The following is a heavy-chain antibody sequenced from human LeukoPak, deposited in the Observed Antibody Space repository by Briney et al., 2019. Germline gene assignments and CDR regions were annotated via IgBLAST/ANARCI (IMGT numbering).Heavy chain of an antibody. CDR2: IYHSGST. D-gene: IGHD3-10*01. Sequence: SETLSLTCTVSGYSISSGYYWGWIRQPPGKGLEWIGSIYHSGSTYYNPSLRSRVTISVDTSKNQFSLWLSSVTAADTAVYYCARTYYGDNWFDPWGQGTLVTVSS. CDR3: ARTYYGDNWFDP. J-gene: IGHJ5*02. CDR1: GYSISSGYY. V-gene: IGHV4-38-2*02.